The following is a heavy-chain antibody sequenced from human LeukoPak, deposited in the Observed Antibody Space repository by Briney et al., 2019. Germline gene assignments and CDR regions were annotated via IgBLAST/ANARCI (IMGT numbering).Heavy chain of an antibody. Sequence: SETLSLTCTVSGGSISSSSYYWGWIRQPPGKGLEWIGSIYYSGSTYYNPSLKSRVTISVDTSKNQFSLKLSSVTAADTAVYYCARADRDGYNGLDYFDYWGQGTLVTVSS. CDR1: GGSISSSSYY. CDR3: ARADRDGYNGLDYFDY. D-gene: IGHD5-24*01. J-gene: IGHJ4*02. V-gene: IGHV4-39*01. CDR2: IYYSGST.